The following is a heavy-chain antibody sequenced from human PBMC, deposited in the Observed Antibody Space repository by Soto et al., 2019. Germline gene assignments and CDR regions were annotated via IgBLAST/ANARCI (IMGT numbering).Heavy chain of an antibody. Sequence: VGSLRLSCAASGFTFGSDWMSWVRQVPGKRPGWVAKIKAGGTERIYVDSVKGRFTISRDNTNSSLFLQMNSLRAEDTAVYYCARGYARSDYWGQGTLVTVSS. J-gene: IGHJ4*02. V-gene: IGHV3-7*03. D-gene: IGHD2-2*01. CDR3: ARGYARSDY. CDR2: IKAGGTER. CDR1: GFTFGSDW.